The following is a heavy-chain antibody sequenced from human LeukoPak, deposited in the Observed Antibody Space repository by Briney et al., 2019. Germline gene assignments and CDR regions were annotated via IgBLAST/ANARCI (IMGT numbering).Heavy chain of an antibody. CDR2: ISAYNGNT. J-gene: IGHJ4*02. D-gene: IGHD6-19*01. CDR3: AAGYSSGWYNY. CDR1: GYTFTSYG. Sequence: ASVKVSCKSSGYTFTSYGISWVRQAPGQGLEWMGWISAYNGNTNYAQKLQDRVTMTTDTSTSTAYMELRSLRSDDTAVYYCAAGYSSGWYNYWGQGTLVTVSS. V-gene: IGHV1-18*01.